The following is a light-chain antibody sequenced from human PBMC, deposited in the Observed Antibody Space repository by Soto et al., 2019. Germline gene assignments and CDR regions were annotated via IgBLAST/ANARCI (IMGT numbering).Light chain of an antibody. CDR2: EVT. V-gene: IGLV2-18*02. CDR3: SSYVSTSRYV. J-gene: IGLJ1*01. Sequence: QSALTQPPSVSGSPGQSVTISCTGTSSDVGKYDRVSWYQQSPGTAPKLIIYEVTTRPSGVPARFSGSKSGNTASLTISGLQAEDEADYYCSSYVSTSRYVFGAGTEVTVL. CDR1: SSDVGKYDR.